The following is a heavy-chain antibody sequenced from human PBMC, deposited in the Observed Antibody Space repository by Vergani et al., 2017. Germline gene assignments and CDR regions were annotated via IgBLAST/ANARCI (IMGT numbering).Heavy chain of an antibody. Sequence: QVQLQESGPGLVKPSGTLSLTCAVSGGSISSSNWWSWVRQPPVKGLEWIGEIYHSGSTNYNPSLKSRVTISVDKSKNQFSLKLSSVTAAYTAVYYCARFIVVPAATTSYWYFDLWGRGTLVTVSS. V-gene: IGHV4-4*02. CDR2: IYHSGST. CDR1: GGSISSSNW. D-gene: IGHD2-2*01. J-gene: IGHJ2*01. CDR3: ARFIVVPAATTSYWYFDL.